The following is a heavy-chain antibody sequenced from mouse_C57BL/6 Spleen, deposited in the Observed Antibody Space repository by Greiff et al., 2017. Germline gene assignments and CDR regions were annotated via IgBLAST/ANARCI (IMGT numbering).Heavy chain of an antibody. CDR1: GFTFSSYA. Sequence: EVQVVESGEGLVKPGGSLKLSCAASGFTFSSYAMSWVRQTPEKRLEWVAYISSGGDYIYYADTVKGRFTISRDNARNTLYLQMSSLKSEDTAMYYCTRDRSTVVAPYAMDYWGQGTSVTVSS. CDR2: ISSGGDYI. CDR3: TRDRSTVVAPYAMDY. D-gene: IGHD1-1*01. J-gene: IGHJ4*01. V-gene: IGHV5-9-1*02.